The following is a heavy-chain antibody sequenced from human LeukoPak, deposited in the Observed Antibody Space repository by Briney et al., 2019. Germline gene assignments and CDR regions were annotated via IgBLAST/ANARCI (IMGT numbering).Heavy chain of an antibody. CDR3: ASSVYCSSTSCPDEGDYYMDV. V-gene: IGHV4-59*08. J-gene: IGHJ6*03. D-gene: IGHD2-2*01. CDR2: IYYSGST. Sequence: SETLSLTCTVSGGSISSYYWSWIRQPPGKGLEWIGYIYYSGSTNYNPSLKSRVTISVDTSKNQFSLKLSSVTAADTAVYYCASSVYCSSTSCPDEGDYYMDVWGKGTTVTVSS. CDR1: GGSISSYY.